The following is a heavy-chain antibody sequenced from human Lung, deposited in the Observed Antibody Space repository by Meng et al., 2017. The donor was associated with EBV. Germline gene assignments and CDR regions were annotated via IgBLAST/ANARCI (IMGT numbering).Heavy chain of an antibody. CDR1: GYTFTGYY. CDR3: ARDWEGSWAVFDY. D-gene: IGHD6-13*01. V-gene: IGHV1-2*04. J-gene: IGHJ4*02. CDR2: INPNSGGT. Sequence: VQQVQSGGEVQMPGASVQVSCKASGYTFTGYYMHWVRQDPGQGLEWMGWINPNSGGTNYAQKFQGWVTMTRDTSISTAYMELSRLRSDDTAVYYCARDWEGSWAVFDYWGQGTLVTVSS.